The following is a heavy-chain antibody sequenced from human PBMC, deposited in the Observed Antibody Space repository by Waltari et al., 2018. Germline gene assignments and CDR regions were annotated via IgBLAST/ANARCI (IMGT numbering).Heavy chain of an antibody. Sequence: QVQLQQWGAGLLKPSETLSLTCAFYGGSFSGYSWSWIRQPPGKGLEWIGEINHSGITNYTPSLKSRVTISVDTSKNHFSLNLRSVTAADTAVYYCARGFRPYSSGLGYWGQGTLVTVSS. D-gene: IGHD6-19*01. CDR3: ARGFRPYSSGLGY. CDR1: GGSFSGYS. J-gene: IGHJ4*02. V-gene: IGHV4-34*01. CDR2: INHSGIT.